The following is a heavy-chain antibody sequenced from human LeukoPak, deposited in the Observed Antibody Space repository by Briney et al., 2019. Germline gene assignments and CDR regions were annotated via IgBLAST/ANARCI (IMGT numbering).Heavy chain of an antibody. D-gene: IGHD2-15*01. Sequence: GGSLKIPCKGSGYSFTSYWIGWVRQMPGKGLEGMGIICPGDSDTRYSPSFQGQVTISADKSISTAYLQWSSLKASDTAMYYCARLRYCSGGSCPDPYYFDYWGQGTLVTVSS. V-gene: IGHV5-51*01. CDR3: ARLRYCSGGSCPDPYYFDY. CDR2: ICPGDSDT. CDR1: GYSFTSYW. J-gene: IGHJ4*02.